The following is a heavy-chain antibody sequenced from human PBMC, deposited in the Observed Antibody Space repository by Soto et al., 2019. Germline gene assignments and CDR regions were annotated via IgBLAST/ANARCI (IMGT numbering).Heavy chain of an antibody. CDR3: AKDVVPAAHDAFDI. V-gene: IGHV3-30*18. CDR2: ISYDGSNK. CDR1: GFTFSSYG. J-gene: IGHJ3*02. Sequence: QVQLVESGGGVVQPGRSLRLSCAASGFTFSSYGRHWVRQAPGKGLEWVAVISYDGSNKYYADSVKGRFTISRDNSKNTLYLQMNSLRAEDTAVYYCAKDVVPAAHDAFDIWGQGTMVTVSS. D-gene: IGHD2-2*01.